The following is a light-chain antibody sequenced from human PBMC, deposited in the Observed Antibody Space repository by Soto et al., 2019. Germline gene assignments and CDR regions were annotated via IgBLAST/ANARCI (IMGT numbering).Light chain of an antibody. V-gene: IGKV1-9*01. CDR3: LQHNTYPWT. J-gene: IGKJ1*01. CDR1: QAVPNN. CDR2: DAS. Sequence: DIHLTQSPSFLSASVGDRVTITCRPSQAVPNNMAWYQQKPGKAPKRLIYDASTLHSGVPSRFSGSGSGTEFTLTISSLQPEDFATYYCLQHNTYPWTFGQGTQVDIK.